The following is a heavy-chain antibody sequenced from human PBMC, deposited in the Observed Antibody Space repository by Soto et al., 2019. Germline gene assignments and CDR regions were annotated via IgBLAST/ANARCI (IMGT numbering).Heavy chain of an antibody. Sequence: PSETLSLTCTVSGGSVSSGSYYWSWIRQPPGKGLEWIGYIYYSGSTNYNPSLKSRVTISVDTSKNQFSLKLSSVTAADTAVYYCARARGFSFDYWGQGTLVTVSS. CDR2: IYYSGST. V-gene: IGHV4-61*01. J-gene: IGHJ4*02. CDR3: ARARGFSFDY. CDR1: GGSVSSGSYY. D-gene: IGHD3-22*01.